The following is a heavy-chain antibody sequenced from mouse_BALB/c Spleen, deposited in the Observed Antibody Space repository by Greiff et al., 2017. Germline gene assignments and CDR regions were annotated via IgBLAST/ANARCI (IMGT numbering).Heavy chain of an antibody. CDR1: GFTFSSYG. CDR3: ARESPMSHFDY. CDR2: INSNGGST. V-gene: IGHV5-6-3*01. Sequence: EVKLVESGGGLVQPGGSLKLSCAASGFTFSSYGMSWVRQTPDKRLELVATINSNGGSTYYPDSVKGRFSISRDNAKNTLYLQMSSLKSEDTAMYYCARESPMSHFDYWGQGTTLTVSS. J-gene: IGHJ2*01. D-gene: IGHD2-3*01.